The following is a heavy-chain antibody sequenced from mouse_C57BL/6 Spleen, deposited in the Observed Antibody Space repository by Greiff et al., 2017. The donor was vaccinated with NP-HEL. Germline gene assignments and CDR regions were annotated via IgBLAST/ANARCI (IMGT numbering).Heavy chain of an antibody. Sequence: VQLQQSGAELVRPGASVKLSCKASGYTFTDYYINWVKQRPGQGLEWIARIYPGSGNTYYNEKFKGKATLTAEKSSSTAYMQLSSLTSEDSAVYFCARTTGTNYAMDYWGQGTSVTVSS. D-gene: IGHD4-1*02. CDR1: GYTFTDYY. CDR3: ARTTGTNYAMDY. CDR2: IYPGSGNT. V-gene: IGHV1-76*01. J-gene: IGHJ4*01.